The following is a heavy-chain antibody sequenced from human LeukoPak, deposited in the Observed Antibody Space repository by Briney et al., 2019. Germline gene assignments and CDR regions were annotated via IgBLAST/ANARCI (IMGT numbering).Heavy chain of an antibody. J-gene: IGHJ4*02. CDR1: GGSINSYY. D-gene: IGHD6-13*01. V-gene: IGHV4-59*01. CDR3: ARSDSSSWYYFDY. CDR2: IYYSGST. Sequence: SQTMSLTSTVSGGSINSYYWSWIRQPPGKGLEWIGYIYYSGSTNYNPSLKSRVTISVDTSKNQFSLKLSSVTAADTAVYYCARSDSSSWYYFDYWGQGTLVTVSS.